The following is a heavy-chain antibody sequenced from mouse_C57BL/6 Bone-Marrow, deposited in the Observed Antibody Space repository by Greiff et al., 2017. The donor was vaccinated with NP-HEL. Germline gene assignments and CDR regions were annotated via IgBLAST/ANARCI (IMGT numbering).Heavy chain of an antibody. CDR3: ATYYGSSYVDFDY. J-gene: IGHJ2*01. Sequence: VQLQQSGPELVKPGASVKISCKASGYTFTDYYMNWVKQSHGKSLEWIGDINPNNGGTSYNQKFKGKATLTVDKSSSTAYMELRSLTSEDSAVYYCATYYGSSYVDFDYWGQGTTLTVSS. D-gene: IGHD1-1*01. CDR2: INPNNGGT. V-gene: IGHV1-26*01. CDR1: GYTFTDYY.